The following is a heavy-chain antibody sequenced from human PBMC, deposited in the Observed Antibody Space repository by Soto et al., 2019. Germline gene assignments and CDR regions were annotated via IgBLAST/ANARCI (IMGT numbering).Heavy chain of an antibody. CDR2: ISSRSSTI. D-gene: IGHD3-10*01. V-gene: IGHV3-48*01. J-gene: IGHJ4*02. CDR3: ARAQRFGELVH. Sequence: GETLRISCAASGFTFSSYRMNRVRQDSGKGLEWVSYISSRSSTIYYADSVKGRFTISRDNAKNSLYLQMNSLRAEDTAVYYCARAQRFGELVHWGQGTLVTVSS. CDR1: GFTFSSYR.